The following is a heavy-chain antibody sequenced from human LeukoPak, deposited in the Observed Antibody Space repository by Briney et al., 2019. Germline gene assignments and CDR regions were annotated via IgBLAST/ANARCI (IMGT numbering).Heavy chain of an antibody. Sequence: GGSLRLSCTASGFTFGDYAMSWVRQAPGKGLEWVGFIRSKAYGGTTEYAASVKGRFTISRDDSKSIAYLQMNSLKTEDTAVYYCTRDLILPYYYGSGSSLWGQGTLVTVSS. V-gene: IGHV3-49*04. CDR3: TRDLILPYYYGSGSSL. CDR2: IRSKAYGGTT. J-gene: IGHJ4*02. CDR1: GFTFGDYA. D-gene: IGHD3-10*01.